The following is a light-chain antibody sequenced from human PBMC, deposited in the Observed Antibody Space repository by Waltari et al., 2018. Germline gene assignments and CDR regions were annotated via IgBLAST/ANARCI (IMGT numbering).Light chain of an antibody. CDR3: HSRDTSSTRV. V-gene: IGLV3-19*01. CDR2: GQD. CDR1: SLRRFY. J-gene: IGLJ2*01. Sequence: SSKLTQDPAVSVALGQTVKITCQGDSLRRFYASWYQQRPGTAPILVLYGQDNRPSGIPERFSGSTSGNTASLTITGAQADDEADYYGHSRDTSSTRVFGGGTRLTV.